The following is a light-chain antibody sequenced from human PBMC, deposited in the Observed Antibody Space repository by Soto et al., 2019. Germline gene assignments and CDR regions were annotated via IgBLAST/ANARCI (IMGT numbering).Light chain of an antibody. CDR3: SSYAGNNNCV. CDR1: SSDVGGYNY. Sequence: QCALTQPPSASGSPGQSVTISCTGTSSDVGGYNYVSWYQQHPGKAPKLILYEISERPSGVPDRFSGSKSGNTASLTVSGLQAEDEADYYCSSYAGNNNCVFGTGTKVTVL. V-gene: IGLV2-8*01. J-gene: IGLJ1*01. CDR2: EIS.